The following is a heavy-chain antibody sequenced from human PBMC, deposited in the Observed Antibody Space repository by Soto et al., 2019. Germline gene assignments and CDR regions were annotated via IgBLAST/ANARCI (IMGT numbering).Heavy chain of an antibody. V-gene: IGHV1-69*01. J-gene: IGHJ6*02. CDR1: GGTFSSYA. D-gene: IGHD1-7*01. CDR3: ARAWNYSDYYYYYGMDV. CDR2: IIPIFGTA. Sequence: QVQLVQSGAEVKKPGSSVKVSCKASGGTFSSYAISWVRQAPGQGLEWMGGIIPIFGTANYVQKFQGRVTITADESTSTAYMELSSLRSEDTAVYYCARAWNYSDYYYYYGMDVWGQGTTVTVSS.